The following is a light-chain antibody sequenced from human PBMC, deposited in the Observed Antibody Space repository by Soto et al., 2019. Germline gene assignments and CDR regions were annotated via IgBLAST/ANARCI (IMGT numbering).Light chain of an antibody. V-gene: IGLV2-8*01. J-gene: IGLJ1*01. Sequence: QSVLTQPPSASGSPGQSVTISCTGTSSDVGAYNFVSWYQQHPGNAPKLIIYEVTKRPSGVPERFSGSKSGNTASLTVSGLQAEDEADYYCSSYAGSNNYVFGTGTKLTVL. CDR3: SSYAGSNNYV. CDR1: SSDVGAYNF. CDR2: EVT.